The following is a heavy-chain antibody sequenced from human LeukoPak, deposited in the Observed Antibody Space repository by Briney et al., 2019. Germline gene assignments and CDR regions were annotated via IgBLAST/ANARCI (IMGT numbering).Heavy chain of an antibody. V-gene: IGHV3-7*01. Sequence: PGGSLRLSCAASGSTFSSYSMSWVRQAPGKGLEWVANIKQDRSEKYYVDSVKGRFTTSRDNAKNSLYLQMNSLRAGDTAVYYCARDITVVTGWYAFDIWGQGTMVTVSS. D-gene: IGHD4-23*01. CDR2: IKQDRSEK. J-gene: IGHJ3*02. CDR1: GSTFSSYS. CDR3: ARDITVVTGWYAFDI.